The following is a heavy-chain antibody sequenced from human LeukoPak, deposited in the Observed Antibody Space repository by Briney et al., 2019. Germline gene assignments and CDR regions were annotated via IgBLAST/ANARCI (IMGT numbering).Heavy chain of an antibody. CDR1: GASITSADYY. V-gene: IGHV4-39*01. J-gene: IGHJ4*02. Sequence: SETLSLTCTVSGASITSADYYWGWVRQPPGKGLEWIGSVLFTGDTYYTPSLKSRVTISIHTSNKQFSLNLTSVTAADTAVYYCARTAYYYDSSGYDYWGQGTLVTVSS. CDR2: VLFTGDT. CDR3: ARTAYYYDSSGYDY. D-gene: IGHD3-22*01.